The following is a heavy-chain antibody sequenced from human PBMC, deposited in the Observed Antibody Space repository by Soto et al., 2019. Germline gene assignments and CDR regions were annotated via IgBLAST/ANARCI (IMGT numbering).Heavy chain of an antibody. Sequence: QVQLVESGGGVVQPGRSLRLSCAASGFTFNSYGMHWVRQAPGKGLEWVAVISYDGSNKYYADSVKGRFTISRDNSKNTLYLQMNSLRAEDTAVYYCAKMAVAGKWTFDYWGQGTLVTVSS. CDR2: ISYDGSNK. CDR3: AKMAVAGKWTFDY. J-gene: IGHJ4*02. D-gene: IGHD6-19*01. CDR1: GFTFNSYG. V-gene: IGHV3-30*18.